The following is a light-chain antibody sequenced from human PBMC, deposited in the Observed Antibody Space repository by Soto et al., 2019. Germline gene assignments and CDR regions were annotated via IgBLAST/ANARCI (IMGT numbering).Light chain of an antibody. CDR1: SSDVGGYNY. J-gene: IGLJ2*01. Sequence: QSALTQPASVSGSPGQSITISCTGTSSDVGGYNYVSWYQQHPGKAPKLMIYDVSNRPSGVSNRFSGSKSGNTASLTISALQAEDEPDYYCSSYTSSSTLVVFGGGTKRTVL. V-gene: IGLV2-14*01. CDR3: SSYTSSSTLVV. CDR2: DVS.